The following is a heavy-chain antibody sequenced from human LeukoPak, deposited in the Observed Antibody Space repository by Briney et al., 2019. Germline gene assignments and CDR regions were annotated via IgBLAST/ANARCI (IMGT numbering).Heavy chain of an antibody. J-gene: IGHJ6*02. V-gene: IGHV4-34*01. CDR2: INHSGST. D-gene: IGHD2-2*01. CDR1: GGSFSGYY. Sequence: SETLSLTCAVYGGSFSGYYWSWIRQPPGKGLEWIGEINHSGSTNYNPSLKSRVTISVDTSKNQFSLKPSSVTAADTAVYYCARARYCSSTSCYRRGMDVWGQGTTVTVSS. CDR3: ARARYCSSTSCYRRGMDV.